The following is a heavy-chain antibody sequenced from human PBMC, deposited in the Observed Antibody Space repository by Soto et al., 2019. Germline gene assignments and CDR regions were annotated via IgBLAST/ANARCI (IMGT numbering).Heavy chain of an antibody. J-gene: IGHJ3*02. D-gene: IGHD6-19*01. CDR3: VRDSGWAFDI. Sequence: EVQLVESGGGLVQPGQSLRVSCAASGFSFSSYSMNWVRQAPGKGLEWISYISSSKTYIWYADSVKGRFTISRDNAKNFLSLQMNSLRDEDTAVYYCVRDSGWAFDIWGLGTMVTVSS. CDR2: ISSSKTYI. V-gene: IGHV3-48*02. CDR1: GFSFSSYS.